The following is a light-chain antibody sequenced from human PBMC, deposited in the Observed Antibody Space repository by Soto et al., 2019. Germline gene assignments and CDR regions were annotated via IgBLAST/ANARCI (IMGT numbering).Light chain of an antibody. V-gene: IGKV3-15*01. CDR1: QSVSGD. CDR3: QQYKSWPYT. J-gene: IGKJ2*01. Sequence: EIVMTQSPATVSVSPGERATLSCRASQSVSGDLAWYQQKPGQAPKLIISGASTRATGIPANFSASGSGTEFTLTISSLQSEDFAVYYCQQYKSWPYTFGQGTKVEIK. CDR2: GAS.